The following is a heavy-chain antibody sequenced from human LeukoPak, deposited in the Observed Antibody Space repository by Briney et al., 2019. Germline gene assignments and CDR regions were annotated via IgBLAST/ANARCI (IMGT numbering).Heavy chain of an antibody. CDR3: AKVGGATGYRDYYFDH. CDR2: ISWNSGNI. Sequence: PGGSLRLSCAASGFTFDDYAMHWVRQAPGKGLEWVSGISWNSGNIGYADSVKGRFTISRDNAKNSLYLQMNSLRAEDTALYYCAKVGGATGYRDYYFDHWGQGTLVTVSS. CDR1: GFTFDDYA. J-gene: IGHJ4*02. V-gene: IGHV3-9*01. D-gene: IGHD1-26*01.